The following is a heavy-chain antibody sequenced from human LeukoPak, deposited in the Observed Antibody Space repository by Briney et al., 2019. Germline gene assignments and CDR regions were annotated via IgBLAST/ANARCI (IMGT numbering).Heavy chain of an antibody. J-gene: IGHJ6*03. CDR2: IYYSVST. CDR3: ARRSLYYYYMDV. D-gene: IGHD2-15*01. V-gene: IGHV4-59*08. Sequence: SETLSLTCTVSGGSISSSYWSWIRQPPRKGLEWIGYIYYSVSTNYNPSLKSRVTISVDTSRNQFSLKLSSVTAADTAVYYCARRSLYYYYMDVWGKGTTVTISS. CDR1: GGSISSSY.